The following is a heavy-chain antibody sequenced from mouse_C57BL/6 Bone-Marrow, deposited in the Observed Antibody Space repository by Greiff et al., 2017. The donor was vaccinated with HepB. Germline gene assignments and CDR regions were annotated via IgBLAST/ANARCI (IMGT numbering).Heavy chain of an antibody. Sequence: VQLQQPGAELVKPGASVKLSCKASGYTFTSYWMHWVKQRPGQGLEWIGMIHPNSGSTNYNEKFKSKATLTVDKSSSTAYMQLSSLTSEDSAVYYCASPYYYGSGAYYFDYGGQGTTLTVSS. J-gene: IGHJ2*01. CDR2: IHPNSGST. D-gene: IGHD1-1*01. V-gene: IGHV1-64*01. CDR3: ASPYYYGSGAYYFDY. CDR1: GYTFTSYW.